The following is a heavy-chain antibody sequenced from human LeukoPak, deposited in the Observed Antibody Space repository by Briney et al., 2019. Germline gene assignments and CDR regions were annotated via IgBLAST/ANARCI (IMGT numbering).Heavy chain of an antibody. CDR2: ISTSSSYI. CDR1: GFTFSSHS. CDR3: VRSGSDFDY. J-gene: IGHJ4*02. V-gene: IGHV3-21*01. Sequence: GGSLRLSCADSGFTFSSHSMNWVRQAPGKGLEWVSSISTSSSYIDYADSVKGRFTISRDNAKNSLYLQINSLRAEDTAVYYCVRSGSDFDYWGQGTLVTVSS.